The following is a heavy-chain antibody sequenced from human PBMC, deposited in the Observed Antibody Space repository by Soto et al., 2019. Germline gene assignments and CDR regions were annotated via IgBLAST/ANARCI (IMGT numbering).Heavy chain of an antibody. CDR1: GFKFSNYA. V-gene: IGHV3-23*01. J-gene: IGHJ4*02. CDR3: AKDRRAGGNSAFYFDF. Sequence: GGTLRLSCAASGFKFSNYAMSWVRQAPGKGLEWVSLISATGGGTYYADSVKGRFTISRDNSHNTLYLQVRSLTAEDTAVYYCAKDRRAGGNSAFYFDFWGQGAQVTVSS. D-gene: IGHD3-16*01. CDR2: ISATGGGT.